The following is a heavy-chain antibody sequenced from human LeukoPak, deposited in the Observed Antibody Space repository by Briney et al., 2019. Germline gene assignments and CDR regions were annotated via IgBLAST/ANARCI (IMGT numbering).Heavy chain of an antibody. Sequence: PGGSLRLSCAASGFTFSNYAMNWVRQAPGKGLEWVSTIRSGSATTYYADSVKGRFTISRDNSKNTLYLQMNSLRAGDTAVYYCAKGGTGTTDWFDPWGQGTLVTVSS. CDR2: IRSGSATT. V-gene: IGHV3-23*01. CDR3: AKGGTGTTDWFDP. CDR1: GFTFSNYA. J-gene: IGHJ5*02. D-gene: IGHD1-7*01.